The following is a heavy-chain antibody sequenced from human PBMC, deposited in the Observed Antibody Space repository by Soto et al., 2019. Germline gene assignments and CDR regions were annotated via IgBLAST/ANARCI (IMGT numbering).Heavy chain of an antibody. CDR3: ARDKRDLRFLEWSYYFDY. Sequence: GGALRLSCAASGFTFSSCDIHWVRQATGKGLEWVSPIATAGDTYYAGSVKGRFTISRDNSKNTLYLQMNSLRAEDTAVYYCARDKRDLRFLEWSYYFDYWGQGTLVTVSS. J-gene: IGHJ4*02. V-gene: IGHV3-13*01. CDR1: GFTFSSCD. D-gene: IGHD3-3*01. CDR2: IATAGDT.